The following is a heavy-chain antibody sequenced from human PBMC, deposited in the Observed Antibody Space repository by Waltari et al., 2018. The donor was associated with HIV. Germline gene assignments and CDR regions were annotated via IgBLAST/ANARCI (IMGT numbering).Heavy chain of an antibody. CDR1: GFSITTGYY. CDR3: ARVRPADQRYLVY. V-gene: IGHV4-38-2*02. CDR2: IYHTGSA. D-gene: IGHD6-25*01. Sequence: QVQLQESGPGLVRPSETLSLSCSVSGFSITTGYYWGWVRQPPGKGLELIGYIYHTGSAYYHPSLKSRVSISVDTSKNQFSLKVNSMTASDAAVYYCARVRPADQRYLVYWGQGTLVTVSS. J-gene: IGHJ4*02.